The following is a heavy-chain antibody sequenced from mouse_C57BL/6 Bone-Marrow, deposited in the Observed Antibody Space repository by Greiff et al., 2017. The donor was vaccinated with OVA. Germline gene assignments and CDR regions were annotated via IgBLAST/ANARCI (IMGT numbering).Heavy chain of an antibody. D-gene: IGHD2-4*01. CDR3: ARALDYDHYAMDY. V-gene: IGHV1-47*01. Sequence: VQLQESGAELVKPGASVKMSCKASGYTFTTYPIEWMKQNHGKSLEWIGNFHPYNDDTKYNEKFKGKATLTVEKSSSTVYLELSRLTSDDSAVYYCARALDYDHYAMDYWGQGTSVTVSS. CDR2: FHPYNDDT. J-gene: IGHJ4*01. CDR1: GYTFTTYP.